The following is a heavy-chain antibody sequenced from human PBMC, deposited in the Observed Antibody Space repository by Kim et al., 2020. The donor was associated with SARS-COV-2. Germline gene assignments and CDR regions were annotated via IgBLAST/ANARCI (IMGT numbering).Heavy chain of an antibody. CDR1: GFTFSSYG. V-gene: IGHV3-33*01. D-gene: IGHD3-10*01. CDR2: IWYDGSNK. Sequence: GGSLRLSCAASGFTFSSYGMHWVRQAPGKGLEWMAVIWYDGSNKYYADSVKGRFTISRDNSKNTLYLQMNSLRAEDTAVYYCARCRGSGSLDAFDIWGQGTMVTVSS. CDR3: ARCRGSGSLDAFDI. J-gene: IGHJ3*02.